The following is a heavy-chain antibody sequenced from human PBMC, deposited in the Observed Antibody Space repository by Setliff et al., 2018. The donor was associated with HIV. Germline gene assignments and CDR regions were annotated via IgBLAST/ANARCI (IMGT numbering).Heavy chain of an antibody. CDR2: VDPKNGDT. Sequence: ASVKVSCKASGYTFTDYYMHWVQQAPAKGLEWMGRVDPKNGDTIYAEKLRGRVTITADTSTDTAYMELGSLRSEDTAVYYCARWGWEWRNAFDIWGQGTMVTVSS. CDR1: GYTFTDYY. V-gene: IGHV1-69-2*01. D-gene: IGHD1-26*01. J-gene: IGHJ3*02. CDR3: ARWGWEWRNAFDI.